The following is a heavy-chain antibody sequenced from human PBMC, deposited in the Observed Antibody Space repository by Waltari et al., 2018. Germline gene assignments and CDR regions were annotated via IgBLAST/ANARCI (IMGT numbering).Heavy chain of an antibody. CDR2: NSHNGRT. V-gene: IGHV4-34*01. CDR3: ARGEQLHLIRRNSFDT. CDR1: VGYFNSYY. J-gene: IGHJ5*02. Sequence: QVQLQQWGAGLLKPSETLPPTRAVNVGYFNSYYWGWIRQPPGKGREWIGENSHNGRTNENPSLKSRVAISVDTSKNHFSLKLNFLTAADTAVYYCARGEQLHLIRRNSFDTWGQGTLVTVSS. D-gene: IGHD1-1*01.